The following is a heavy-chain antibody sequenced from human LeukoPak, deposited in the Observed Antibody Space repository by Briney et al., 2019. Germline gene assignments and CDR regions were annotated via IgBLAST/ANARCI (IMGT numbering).Heavy chain of an antibody. D-gene: IGHD3-3*01. CDR3: ARLRVVTQTYYYYGMDV. V-gene: IGHV4-34*01. CDR2: INHSGST. CDR1: GGSFSGYY. J-gene: IGHJ6*02. Sequence: SETLSLTCAVYGGSFSGYYWSWIRQPPGKGLEWIGEINHSGSTNYNPSLKSRVTISVDTSKNQFSLKLSSVTAADTAVYYCARLRVVTQTYYYYGMDVWGQGTTVTVSS.